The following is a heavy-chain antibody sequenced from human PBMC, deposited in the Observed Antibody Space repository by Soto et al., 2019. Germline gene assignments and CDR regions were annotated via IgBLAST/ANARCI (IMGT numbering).Heavy chain of an antibody. D-gene: IGHD3-9*01. CDR1: GGSISSDY. CDR3: ARAHLALSYFDCFFNDTDV. CDR2: VYYSGST. V-gene: IGHV4-59*01. Sequence: SETLSLTCTVSGGSISSDYWSWIRQPPGKGLEWTGNVYYSGSTNYNPSLKSRVTISVDTSKNQFSLKLSSVTAADTAVYYRARAHLALSYFDCFFNDTDV. J-gene: IGHJ6*03.